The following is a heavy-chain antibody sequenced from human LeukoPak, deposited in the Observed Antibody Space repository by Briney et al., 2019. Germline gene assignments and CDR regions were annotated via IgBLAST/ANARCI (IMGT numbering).Heavy chain of an antibody. CDR3: AREGVRGAPGFDY. Sequence: SETLSLTCTVSGGSLSSYYWSWMRQPAGKGLEWIGRIYTSGSTNYNPSLKSRVTMSVDTSKNQFSLKLSSVTAADTAVYYCAREGVRGAPGFDYWGQGTLVTVSS. V-gene: IGHV4-4*07. D-gene: IGHD3-10*01. CDR1: GGSLSSYY. J-gene: IGHJ4*02. CDR2: IYTSGST.